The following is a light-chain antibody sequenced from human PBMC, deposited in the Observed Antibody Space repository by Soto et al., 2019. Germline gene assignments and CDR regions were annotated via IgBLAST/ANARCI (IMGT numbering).Light chain of an antibody. J-gene: IGLJ2*01. CDR2: NTN. CDR3: VLYLSSAIVV. V-gene: IGLV8-61*01. CDR1: SDSVSPSHY. Sequence: QTVVTQEPSFSVSPGGTVTLTCGLNSDSVSPSHYPSWYQQTPGQAPRTLIYNTNTRSSGVPDRFSGSILGNKAALTITGAQADDEADYDCVLYLSSAIVVFGGGTKVTVL.